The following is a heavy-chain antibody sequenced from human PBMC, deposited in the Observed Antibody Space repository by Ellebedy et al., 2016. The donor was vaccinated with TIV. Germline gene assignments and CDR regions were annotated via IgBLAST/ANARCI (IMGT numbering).Heavy chain of an antibody. V-gene: IGHV3-30-3*01. CDR1: GFTFSSYA. Sequence: GGSLRLSCAASGFTFSSYAMHWVRQAPGKGLEWVAVISYDGSNKYYADSVKGRFTISRDNSKNTPYLQMNSLRAEDTAVYYCARDHRGGDFNWYFDLWGRGTLVTVSS. D-gene: IGHD2-21*02. CDR2: ISYDGSNK. CDR3: ARDHRGGDFNWYFDL. J-gene: IGHJ2*01.